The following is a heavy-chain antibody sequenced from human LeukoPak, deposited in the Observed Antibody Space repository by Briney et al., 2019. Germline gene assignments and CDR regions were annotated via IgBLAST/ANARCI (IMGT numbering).Heavy chain of an antibody. CDR3: ASGVGYFAS. CDR1: GFTFSSYW. V-gene: IGHV3-7*03. Sequence: PGGSLRLSCAASGFTFSSYWMSWVRQAPGKGLEWVANIKQGGSEKDYVESVKGRFTISRDNAKNSLYLQMNSLRAEDTAVYYCASGVGYFASWGQGTLVTVSS. CDR2: IKQGGSEK. J-gene: IGHJ4*02. D-gene: IGHD3-9*01.